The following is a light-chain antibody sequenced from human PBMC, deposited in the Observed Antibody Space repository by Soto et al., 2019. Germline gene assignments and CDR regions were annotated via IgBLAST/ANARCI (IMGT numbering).Light chain of an antibody. V-gene: IGKV3-11*01. CDR3: QQHINWPLT. J-gene: IGKJ4*01. Sequence: EIVLTQSPASLSLSPGERATLSCRASQTVSSSLAWYQQKPGQAPRLLIYEASNRATGIPARFSGSGSGADFTPTISSLDPEDFALYYCQQHINWPLTFGGGTKVDIK. CDR1: QTVSSS. CDR2: EAS.